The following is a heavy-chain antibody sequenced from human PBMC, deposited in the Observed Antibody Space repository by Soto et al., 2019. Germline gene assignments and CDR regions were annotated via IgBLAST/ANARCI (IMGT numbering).Heavy chain of an antibody. J-gene: IGHJ6*02. CDR3: ARGVSSSQKRFYYRMDV. CDR2: VYHSGST. CDR1: GGAIRNGGYS. D-gene: IGHD6-6*01. V-gene: IGHV4-30-2*01. Sequence: SETLSLTCAVSGGAIRNGGYSWSWIRQPPGKGLEWIGYVYHSGSTYYSSSLKSRVTISVDMSKNQISLRLTSVTAADTAVYYCARGVSSSQKRFYYRMDVWGQGTTVTVSS.